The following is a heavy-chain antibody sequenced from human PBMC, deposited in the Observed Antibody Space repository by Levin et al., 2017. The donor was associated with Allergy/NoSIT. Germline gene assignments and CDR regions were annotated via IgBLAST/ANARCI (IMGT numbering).Heavy chain of an antibody. J-gene: IGHJ4*02. D-gene: IGHD6-19*01. CDR2: IINSGVGT. CDR3: AKDAIRGSDQPYYFDY. Sequence: AGESLKISCAASGFTFNNYAMSWVRQAPGKGLEWVSAIINSGVGTYYADSVKGRVTISRDNSKNTMYLQMNSLRAEDTAVYFCAKDAIRGSDQPYYFDYWGQGTLVTASS. CDR1: GFTFNNYA. V-gene: IGHV3-23*01.